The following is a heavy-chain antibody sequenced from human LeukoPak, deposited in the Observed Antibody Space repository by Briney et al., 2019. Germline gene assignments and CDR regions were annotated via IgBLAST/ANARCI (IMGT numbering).Heavy chain of an antibody. V-gene: IGHV3-23*01. J-gene: IGHJ3*02. CDR1: GFTFTSYA. Sequence: PGESLRLSCAASGFTFTSYAMSWVRQAPGKWLEWVSAIIGSGGSTYYADSVKGRLTISRDNSRNTLYLQMNRLGAEDTAVYYCAKVSSERFLEWFYERGSRDAFDIWGQGTMVTVSS. CDR3: AKVSSERFLEWFYERGSRDAFDI. D-gene: IGHD3-3*01. CDR2: IIGSGGST.